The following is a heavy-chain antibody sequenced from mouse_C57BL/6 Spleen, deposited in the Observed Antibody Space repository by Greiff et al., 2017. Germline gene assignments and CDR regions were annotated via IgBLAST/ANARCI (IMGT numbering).Heavy chain of an antibody. CDR3: TRSPEYFDV. J-gene: IGHJ1*03. CDR1: GYTFTDYE. V-gene: IGHV1-15*01. Sequence: QVQLKESGAELVRPGASVTLSCKASGYTFTDYEMHWVKQTPVHGLEWIGAIDPETGGTAYNQKFKGKAILTADKSSSTAYMELRSLTSEDSAVYYCTRSPEYFDVWGTGTTVTVSS. CDR2: IDPETGGT.